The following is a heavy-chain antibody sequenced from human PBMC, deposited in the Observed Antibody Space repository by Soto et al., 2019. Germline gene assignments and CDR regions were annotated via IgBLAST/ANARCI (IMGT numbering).Heavy chain of an antibody. J-gene: IGHJ4*02. CDR1: GGSISIGGYY. CDR2: IYYSGST. Sequence: LSLTCTVSGGSISIGGYYWSWIRQHPGKGLEWIGYIYYSGSTYYNPSLKSRVTISVDTSKNQFSLKLSSVTAADTAVYYCARVLDSSSCYFDYWGQGTLVTVSS. D-gene: IGHD6-6*01. CDR3: ARVLDSSSCYFDY. V-gene: IGHV4-31*03.